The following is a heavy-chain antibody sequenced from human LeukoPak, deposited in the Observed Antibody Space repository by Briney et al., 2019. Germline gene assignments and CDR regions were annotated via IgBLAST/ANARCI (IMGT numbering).Heavy chain of an antibody. Sequence: GGSLRLSCAASGFTFSSYSMNWVRQAPGKGLEWVSSISSSSSYIYYADSVKGRFNISRDNAKNSLYLQMNSLRAEDTAVYYCARASYYDFWSGYYWLTYYYYYMDVWGKGTTVTVSS. V-gene: IGHV3-21*01. J-gene: IGHJ6*03. D-gene: IGHD3-3*01. CDR2: ISSSSSYI. CDR3: ARASYYDFWSGYYWLTYYYYYMDV. CDR1: GFTFSSYS.